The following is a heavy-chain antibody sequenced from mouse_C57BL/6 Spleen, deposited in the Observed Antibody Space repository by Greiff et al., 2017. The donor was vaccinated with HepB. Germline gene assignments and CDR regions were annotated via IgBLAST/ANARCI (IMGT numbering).Heavy chain of an antibody. V-gene: IGHV1-50*01. CDR1: GYTFTSYW. J-gene: IGHJ4*01. Sequence: QVQLKQPGAELVKPGASVKLSCKASGYTFTSYWMQWVKQRPGQGLEWIGEIDPSDSYTNYNQKVKGKATLTVDTSSSTAYMQLSSLTSEDSAVYYCARSFYSLYGMDYWGQGTSVTVSS. CDR3: ARSFYSLYGMDY. D-gene: IGHD2-1*01. CDR2: IDPSDSYT.